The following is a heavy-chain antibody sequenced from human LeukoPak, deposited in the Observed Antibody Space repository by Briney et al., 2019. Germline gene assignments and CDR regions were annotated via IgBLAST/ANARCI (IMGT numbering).Heavy chain of an antibody. Sequence: TSVKVSCKASGFTFTSSAVQWVRQARGQRLEWIGWIVVGRGNTNYAQKFQERVTITRDMSTSTVYMELSSLRSEDTAVYYCAAEGRPTVVTFRKGAVDLWGQGTMVTVSS. D-gene: IGHD4-23*01. CDR3: AAEGRPTVVTFRKGAVDL. V-gene: IGHV1-58*01. J-gene: IGHJ3*01. CDR2: IVVGRGNT. CDR1: GFTFTSSA.